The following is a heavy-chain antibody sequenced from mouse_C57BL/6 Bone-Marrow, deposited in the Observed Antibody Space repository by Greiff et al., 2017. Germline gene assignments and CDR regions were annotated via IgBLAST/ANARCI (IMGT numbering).Heavy chain of an antibody. Sequence: VQLQQSGAELVRPGASVKLSCTASGFNITDDYMHWVKQRPEQGLEWIGWIDPENGDTEYASKFTGKATITADTSSTTASLQLSSLTAEDTAVYYCTLDSSGLAWCAYWGQGTLVTVSA. CDR3: TLDSSGLAWCAY. CDR1: GFNITDDY. V-gene: IGHV14-4*01. J-gene: IGHJ3*01. CDR2: IDPENGDT. D-gene: IGHD3-2*02.